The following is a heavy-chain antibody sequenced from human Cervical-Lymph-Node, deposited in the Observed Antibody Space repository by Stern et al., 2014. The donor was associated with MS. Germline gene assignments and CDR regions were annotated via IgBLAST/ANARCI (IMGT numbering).Heavy chain of an antibody. Sequence: VQLVESGPGLVKPSQTLSLTCTVSGGSINIGDYYWSWMRHLPGKGLEWIGYIYSIGSTSYNPYLKSRVSISVDTSKNQFSLNLNSVTAADTAVYYCAGGTVAGLFDFWGQGTLVTVSS. D-gene: IGHD6-19*01. V-gene: IGHV4-31*03. CDR1: GGSINIGDYY. CDR2: IYSIGST. CDR3: AGGTVAGLFDF. J-gene: IGHJ4*02.